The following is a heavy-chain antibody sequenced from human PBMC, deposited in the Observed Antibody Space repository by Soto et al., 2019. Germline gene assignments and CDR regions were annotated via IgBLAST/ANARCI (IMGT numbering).Heavy chain of an antibody. CDR1: GGTFSSYA. CDR3: ARGDGGPNYYYYGMDV. Sequence: SVKVSCKASGGTFSSYAISWVRQAPGQGLEWMGGIIPIFGTANYAQKFQGRVTITADESTSTAYMELSSLRSEDTAVYYCARGDGGPNYYYYGMDVWGQGTTVTVSS. D-gene: IGHD6-25*01. J-gene: IGHJ6*02. V-gene: IGHV1-69*13. CDR2: IIPIFGTA.